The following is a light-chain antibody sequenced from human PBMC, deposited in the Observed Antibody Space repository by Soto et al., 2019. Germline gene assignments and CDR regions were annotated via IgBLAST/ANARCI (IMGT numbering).Light chain of an antibody. CDR1: QSVSSSY. Sequence: EIVLTQSPGTLSLSPGERATLSCRASQSVSSSYLAWYQQKPGQAPRLLIYGASSRATGIPDRFSGSGSGTDFTLTISRLEPEDVAVYYCQQYGSSHTFGQGTKLEI. V-gene: IGKV3-20*01. CDR3: QQYGSSHT. CDR2: GAS. J-gene: IGKJ2*01.